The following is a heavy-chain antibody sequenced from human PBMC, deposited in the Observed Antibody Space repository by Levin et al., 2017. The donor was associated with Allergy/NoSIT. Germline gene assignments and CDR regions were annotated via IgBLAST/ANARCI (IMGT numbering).Heavy chain of an antibody. Sequence: GSLRLSCAVYGGSFSGYYWSWIRQPPGKGLEWIGEINHSGSTNYNPSLKSRVTISVDTSKNQFSLKLSSVTAADTAVYYCARRDRAITILGVGIAPVDYYYYGMDVWGQGTTVTVSS. CDR2: INHSGST. D-gene: IGHD3-3*01. J-gene: IGHJ6*02. CDR1: GGSFSGYY. CDR3: ARRDRAITILGVGIAPVDYYYYGMDV. V-gene: IGHV4-34*01.